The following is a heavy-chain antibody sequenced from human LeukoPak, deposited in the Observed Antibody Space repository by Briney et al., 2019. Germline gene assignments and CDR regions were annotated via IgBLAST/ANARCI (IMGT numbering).Heavy chain of an antibody. V-gene: IGHV1-69*13. CDR3: ARPDYRLVGAFDI. CDR2: IIPIFGTA. D-gene: IGHD4-11*01. J-gene: IGHJ3*02. CDR1: GGTFSSYA. Sequence: SVKVSCKASGGTFSSYAISWVRQAPGQGLEWMGGIIPIFGTANYAQKFQGRVTITADESTSTAYIELSSLRSEDTAVYYCARPDYRLVGAFDIWGQGTMVTVSS.